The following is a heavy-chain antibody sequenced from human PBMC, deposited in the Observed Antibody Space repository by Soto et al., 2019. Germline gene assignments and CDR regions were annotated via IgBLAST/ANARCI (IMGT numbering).Heavy chain of an antibody. D-gene: IGHD2-2*01. J-gene: IGHJ6*03. CDR1: GYTFTSYD. Sequence: GASVKVSCKASGYTFTSYDINWVRQATGQGLERMGWMNPNSGNTGYAQKFQGRVTMTRNTSISTAYMELSSLRSEDTAVYYCARSYCSSTSCRPSYYYYYMDVWGKGTTVTVSS. CDR2: MNPNSGNT. V-gene: IGHV1-8*01. CDR3: ARSYCSSTSCRPSYYYYYMDV.